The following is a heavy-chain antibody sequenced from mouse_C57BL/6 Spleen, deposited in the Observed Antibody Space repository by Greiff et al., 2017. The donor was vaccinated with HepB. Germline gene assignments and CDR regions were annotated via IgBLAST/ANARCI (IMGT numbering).Heavy chain of an antibody. CDR1: GFTFSSYA. CDR3: ARELNGNYDYAMDY. V-gene: IGHV5-4*01. J-gene: IGHJ4*01. CDR2: ISDGGSYT. Sequence: EVKLMESGGGLVKPGGSLKLSCAASGFTFSSYAMSWVRQTPEKRLEWVATISDGGSYTYYPDNVKGRFTISRDNAKNNLYLQMSHLKSEDTAMYYCARELNGNYDYAMDYWGQGTSVTVSS. D-gene: IGHD2-1*01.